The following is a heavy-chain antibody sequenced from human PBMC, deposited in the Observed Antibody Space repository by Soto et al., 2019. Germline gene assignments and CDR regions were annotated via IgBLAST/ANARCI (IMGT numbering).Heavy chain of an antibody. CDR3: AHRGYDSSGYLNWFDP. J-gene: IGHJ5*02. CDR1: GFSLSTSGVA. V-gene: IGHV2-5*01. CDR2: IYWNNDQ. Sequence: QITLKESGPTLVKPTQTLTLTCTVSGFSLSTSGVAVGWIRQPPGKALEWLALIYWNNDQRYSPSLKSRLTTTKDTSKNQVVLTMTNMDPVDTATYYCAHRGYDSSGYLNWFDPWGQGTLVTVSS. D-gene: IGHD3-22*01.